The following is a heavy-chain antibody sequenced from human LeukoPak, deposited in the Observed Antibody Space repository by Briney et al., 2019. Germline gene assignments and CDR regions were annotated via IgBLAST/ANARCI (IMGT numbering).Heavy chain of an antibody. CDR1: GFTFSSYR. D-gene: IGHD2-21*02. CDR2: ISSSSSYI. CDR3: ARSVVTAIGDY. Sequence: AGGSLRLSCAASGFTFSSYRMNWVRQAPGKGLEWVSSISSSSSYIYYADSVKGRFTISRDNAKNSLYLQMNSLRAEDTAVYYCARSVVTAIGDYWGQGTLVTVSS. J-gene: IGHJ4*02. V-gene: IGHV3-21*01.